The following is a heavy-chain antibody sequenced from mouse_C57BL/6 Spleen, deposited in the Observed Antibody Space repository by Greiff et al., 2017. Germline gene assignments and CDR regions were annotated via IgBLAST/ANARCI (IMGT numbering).Heavy chain of an antibody. Sequence: EVKVVESGGGLVKPGGSLKLSCAASGFTFSSYAMSWVRQTPEQRLEWVATISAGGSYTYYPDNVKGRFTISRDNSTNTLYLQMSNLKSEDTAKYYGTSGGAWIYYGPWFAYWGQGTLVTVSA. D-gene: IGHD2-1*01. CDR1: GFTFSSYA. J-gene: IGHJ3*01. CDR3: TSGGAWIYYGPWFAY. CDR2: ISAGGSYT. V-gene: IGHV5-4*03.